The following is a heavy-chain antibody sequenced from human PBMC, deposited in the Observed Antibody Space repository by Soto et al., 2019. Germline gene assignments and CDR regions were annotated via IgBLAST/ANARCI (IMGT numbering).Heavy chain of an antibody. V-gene: IGHV1-24*01. CDR1: GYTLTELS. J-gene: IGHJ5*02. CDR2: FDPEDGET. CDR3: ATRNPYCSSTSCYTGGVWFDP. D-gene: IGHD2-2*02. Sequence: VASVKVSCKVSGYTLTELSMHWVRQAPGKGLEWMGGFDPEDGETIYAQKFQGRVTMTEDTSTDTAYMELSSLRSEDTAVYYYATRNPYCSSTSCYTGGVWFDPWGQGTLVTVSS.